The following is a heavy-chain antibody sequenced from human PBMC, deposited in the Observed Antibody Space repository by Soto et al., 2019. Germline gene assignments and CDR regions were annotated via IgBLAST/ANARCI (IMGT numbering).Heavy chain of an antibody. Sequence: NPSETLSLTCTVSGGSVSSGSYYWSWIRQPPGKGLEWIGYVYYSGGTNYNPSLKSRVSISADTSKLQFSLSLGSVTAADTAVYYCARGRDFDSTGYYFLEFWGQGTQVTVSS. V-gene: IGHV4-61*01. CDR3: ARGRDFDSTGYYFLEF. D-gene: IGHD3-22*01. CDR2: VYYSGGT. J-gene: IGHJ4*02. CDR1: GGSVSSGSYY.